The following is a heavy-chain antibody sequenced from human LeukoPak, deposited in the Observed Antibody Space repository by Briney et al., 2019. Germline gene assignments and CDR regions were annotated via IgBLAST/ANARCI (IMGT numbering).Heavy chain of an antibody. D-gene: IGHD3-22*01. CDR1: GYTFAAYY. CDR2: IRPNSGGT. CDR3: ARGDYDDSRGAFDI. J-gene: IGHJ3*02. Sequence: GASVKVSCKASGYTFAAYYMYWVRQAPGQGLEWMGWIRPNSGGTNYTQKFQGRVTMTRDTSISTAYMELSRLRSDDTAVYYCARGDYDDSRGAFDIWGQGTMVTVSS. V-gene: IGHV1-2*02.